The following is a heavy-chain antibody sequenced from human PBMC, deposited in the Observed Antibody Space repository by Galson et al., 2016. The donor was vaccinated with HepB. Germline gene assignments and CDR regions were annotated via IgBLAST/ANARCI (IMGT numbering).Heavy chain of an antibody. CDR3: ANGYCSGSYCYNSLYYYYGMDV. D-gene: IGHD2-15*01. CDR2: IIPIFGTA. CDR1: GGSFSSYV. V-gene: IGHV1-69*13. J-gene: IGHJ6*02. Sequence: SVKVSCKASGGSFSSYVISWVRQAPGQGLEWMGGIIPIFGTATYAQKFQVRVTITADESTSTAYMELSSLRSEDTAVYYCANGYCSGSYCYNSLYYYYGMDVWGQGTTVTVAS.